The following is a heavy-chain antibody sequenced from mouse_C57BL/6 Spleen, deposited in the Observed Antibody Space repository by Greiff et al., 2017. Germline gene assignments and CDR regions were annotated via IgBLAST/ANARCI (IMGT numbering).Heavy chain of an antibody. CDR2: IHPNSGST. CDR1: GYTFTSYW. CDR3: ATAYYSNYAFAY. V-gene: IGHV1-64*01. D-gene: IGHD2-5*01. J-gene: IGHJ3*01. Sequence: VQLQQPGAELVKPGASVKLSCKASGYTFTSYWMHWVKQRPGQGLEWIGMIHPNSGSTNYNEKFKSKATLTVDKSSSTAYMQRSSLTSEDSAVYYCATAYYSNYAFAYWGQGTLVTVSA.